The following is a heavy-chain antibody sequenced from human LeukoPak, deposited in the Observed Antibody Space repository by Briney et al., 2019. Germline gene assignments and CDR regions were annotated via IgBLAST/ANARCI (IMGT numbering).Heavy chain of an antibody. Sequence: GESLKISCKGSGYSFTSYWIGWVRQMPGKGLEWMGIIYPGDSDTRYSPSFQGQVTISADKSISTAYLQWSSLKASDTAMYYCARHEGMYYDFWSGPKDLHWFDPWGQGTLVNVSS. CDR2: IYPGDSDT. J-gene: IGHJ5*02. CDR1: GYSFTSYW. V-gene: IGHV5-51*01. CDR3: ARHEGMYYDFWSGPKDLHWFDP. D-gene: IGHD3-3*01.